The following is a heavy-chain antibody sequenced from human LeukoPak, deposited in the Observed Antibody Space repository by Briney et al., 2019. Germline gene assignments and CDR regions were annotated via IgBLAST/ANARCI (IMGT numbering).Heavy chain of an antibody. V-gene: IGHV4-34*01. Sequence: SETLSLTCAVHGGSFSGYYWSWIRQPPGKGLEWIGEINHSGSTNYNPSLKSRVTISVDTSKNQFSLKLSSVTAADTAVYYCARASRRRNRSSYASNWFDPWGQGTLVTVSS. CDR3: ARASRRRNRSSYASNWFDP. J-gene: IGHJ5*02. D-gene: IGHD6-13*01. CDR1: GGSFSGYY. CDR2: INHSGST.